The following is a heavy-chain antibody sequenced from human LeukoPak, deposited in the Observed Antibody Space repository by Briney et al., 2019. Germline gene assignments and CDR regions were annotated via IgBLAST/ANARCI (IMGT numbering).Heavy chain of an antibody. D-gene: IGHD6-13*01. V-gene: IGHV3-21*01. CDR2: ISDDGNYI. Sequence: GGALRLSCAASGFTFSNFGMNRVRQAPGKGLEWVSSISDDGNYIYYGDSVKGRFTISRDNANNSLDLQMHSLRAEDTAVYYCASDPHSAAANWFDPWGQGTLVTVSS. CDR3: ASDPHSAAANWFDP. CDR1: GFTFSNFG. J-gene: IGHJ5*02.